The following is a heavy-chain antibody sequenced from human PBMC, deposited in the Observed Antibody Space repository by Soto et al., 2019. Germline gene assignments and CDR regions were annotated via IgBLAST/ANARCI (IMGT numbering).Heavy chain of an antibody. V-gene: IGHV4-59*08. D-gene: IGHD3-3*01. CDR1: GGSIISYY. Sequence: SETLSLTCTVSGGSIISYYWSWIRQPPGKGLEWIGYIYYSGSTNYNPSLKSRVTISVDTSKNQFSLKLSSVTAADTAVYYCARQGNDYDFWSGSPNWFDSWGQGTLVTVSS. CDR2: IYYSGST. J-gene: IGHJ5*01. CDR3: ARQGNDYDFWSGSPNWFDS.